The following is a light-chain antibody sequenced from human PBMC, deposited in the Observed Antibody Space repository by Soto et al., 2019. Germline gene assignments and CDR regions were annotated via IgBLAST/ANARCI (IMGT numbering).Light chain of an antibody. J-gene: IGKJ1*01. CDR3: QQYNNWPWT. Sequence: MTQSPSTLSASVGDRATITCRASQSISSWLAWYQQKPGQPPRLLIYAASTRATGIPVRFSGSGSGTEFTLTISSLQPEDFAVYYCQQYNNWPWTFGQGTKVDIK. CDR1: QSISSW. V-gene: IGKV3-15*01. CDR2: AAS.